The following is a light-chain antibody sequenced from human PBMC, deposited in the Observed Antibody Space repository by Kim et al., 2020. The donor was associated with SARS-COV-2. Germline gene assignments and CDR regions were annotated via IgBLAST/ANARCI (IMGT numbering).Light chain of an antibody. CDR1: QSVSSY. CDR2: DAS. Sequence: PQGERATLSCRASQSVSSYLAWYQQKPGQAPRLLIYDASNRATGIPARFSGSGSGTDFTLTISSLEPEDFAVYYCQQRSNWPPVTFGQGTRLEIK. V-gene: IGKV3-11*01. J-gene: IGKJ5*01. CDR3: QQRSNWPPVT.